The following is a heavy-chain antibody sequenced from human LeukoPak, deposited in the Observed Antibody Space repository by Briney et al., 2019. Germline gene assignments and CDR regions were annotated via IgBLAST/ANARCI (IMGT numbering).Heavy chain of an antibody. CDR1: GASISSRNYY. D-gene: IGHD3-9*01. V-gene: IGHV4-39*07. J-gene: IGHJ4*02. CDR3: ARDRAFDWSFDY. Sequence: PSETLSLTCSVSGASISSRNYYWAWIRQPPGKGLQWIGSIYYSGSTYYKPSLKSRLTISVDTSKNQFSLKLSSVTAADTAVYYCARDRAFDWSFDYWGQGTLVTVSS. CDR2: IYYSGST.